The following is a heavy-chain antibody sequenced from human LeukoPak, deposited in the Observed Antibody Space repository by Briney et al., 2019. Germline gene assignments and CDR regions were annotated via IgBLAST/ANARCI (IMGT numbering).Heavy chain of an antibody. CDR1: GGTFSSYA. D-gene: IGHD5-18*01. J-gene: IGHJ6*02. CDR3: AGGRGIQLFYYYYGMDV. CDR2: IIPILGIA. V-gene: IGHV1-69*04. Sequence: ASVKVSCKASGGTFSSYAISWVRQAPGQGLEWMGRIIPILGIANYAQKFQGRVTITADKSTSTAYMELSSLRSEDTAVYYCAGGRGIQLFYYYYGMDVWGQGTTVTVSS.